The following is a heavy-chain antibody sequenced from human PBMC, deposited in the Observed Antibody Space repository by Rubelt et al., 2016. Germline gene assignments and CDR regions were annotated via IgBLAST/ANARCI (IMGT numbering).Heavy chain of an antibody. D-gene: IGHD1-26*01. CDR1: GFTFSNYA. CDR3: AKDLRYSGSYWDFDY. V-gene: IGHV3-30*04. J-gene: IGHJ4*02. Sequence: GQPGRSLRLSCAASGFTFSNYAMHWVRQVPGKGLEWVTVISYDGSNKYYADSVKGRFTISRDNSKNTLYLQMNSLRAEDTAVYFCAKDLRYSGSYWDFDYWGQGTLVTVSS. CDR2: ISYDGSNK.